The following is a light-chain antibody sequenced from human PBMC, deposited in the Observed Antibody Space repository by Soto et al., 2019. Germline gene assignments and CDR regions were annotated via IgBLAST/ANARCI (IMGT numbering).Light chain of an antibody. V-gene: IGKV3-20*01. CDR3: QQYGSSPGT. CDR1: QSVSSSY. Sequence: EIVLTQSPGTLSLSPGERATLSCRASQSVSSSYLAWYQQKPGQAPRLLIYGASSRATGIPDRFSGSGSGTDFTLTICRLEPEDFAVYYCQQYGSSPGTFGQGTKVEIK. CDR2: GAS. J-gene: IGKJ1*01.